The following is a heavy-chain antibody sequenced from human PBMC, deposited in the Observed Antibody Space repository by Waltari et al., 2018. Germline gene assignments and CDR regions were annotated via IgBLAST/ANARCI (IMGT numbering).Heavy chain of an antibody. CDR3: ARGQLLWIGGEDYGMDV. CDR2: INHSGST. J-gene: IGHJ6*02. Sequence: QVQLQQWGAGLLTPSATLSLTCAVSGGSLSGYYWSWIRQPPGQGLEWIGEINHSGSTNYNPSLKSRVTISVDTSKKQFSLKLSSVTAADTAVYYCARGQLLWIGGEDYGMDVWGQGTTVTVSS. CDR1: GGSLSGYY. V-gene: IGHV4-34*01. D-gene: IGHD2-21*01.